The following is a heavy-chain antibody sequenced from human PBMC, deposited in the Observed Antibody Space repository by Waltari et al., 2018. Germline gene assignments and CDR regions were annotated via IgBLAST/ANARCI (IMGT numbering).Heavy chain of an antibody. Sequence: QLQLQESGPGLLKPSETLSLTCSVSGGSITSIAYYWGWIRQPPGKGLEWIGSIYYSGSAYYNPSVKNRVTISVDTTKNQFSLRLYFVTAADTAVYYCARLVGSYYFHMDVWGKGTTVVISS. CDR2: IYYSGSA. J-gene: IGHJ6*03. CDR3: ARLVGSYYFHMDV. D-gene: IGHD2-8*02. V-gene: IGHV4-39*07. CDR1: GGSITSIAYY.